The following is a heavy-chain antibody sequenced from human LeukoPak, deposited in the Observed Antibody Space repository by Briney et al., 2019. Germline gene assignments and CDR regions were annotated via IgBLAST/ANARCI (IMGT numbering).Heavy chain of an antibody. CDR1: GFTFSTYS. J-gene: IGHJ4*02. D-gene: IGHD5-12*01. CDR2: ISSNNRYI. CDR3: AKNSGSPNYFDY. V-gene: IGHV3-21*04. Sequence: GGSLRLSCAASGFTFSTYSMNWVRQAPGKGLEWVSSISSNNRYIYYADSVKGRFTISRGNAKNSLYLQMNSLRAEDTAVYYCAKNSGSPNYFDYWGQGTLVTVSS.